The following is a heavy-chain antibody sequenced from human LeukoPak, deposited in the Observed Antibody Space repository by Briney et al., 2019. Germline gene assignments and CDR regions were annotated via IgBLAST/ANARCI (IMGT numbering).Heavy chain of an antibody. CDR2: ISYNNSNI. CDR1: GFTFSSYG. Sequence: PGGSLRLSCAASGFTFSSYGMNWVRQAPGKGLEWVSSISYNNSNIYYADSVRGRFTISRDNAKNSLYLQMNSLRAEDTAVYYWARGQGDSSGYCLDYWGQGTLVTVSS. V-gene: IGHV3-21*01. CDR3: ARGQGDSSGYCLDY. J-gene: IGHJ4*02. D-gene: IGHD3-22*01.